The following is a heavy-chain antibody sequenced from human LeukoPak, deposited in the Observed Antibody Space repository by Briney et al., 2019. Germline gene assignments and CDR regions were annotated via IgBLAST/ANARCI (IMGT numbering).Heavy chain of an antibody. CDR3: PNDLREKALLPDY. CDR2: ISGSGGST. V-gene: IGHV3-23*01. Sequence: PGGSLILSCAASGFTFSSYAMSWVRQAPGKVLEWVSAISGSGGSTYYADPVKGRFTISRDNSKNTLYLQSNSLRAEDTDVYYCPNDLREKALLPDYWGQGTLVTVSS. CDR1: GFTFSSYA. J-gene: IGHJ4*02.